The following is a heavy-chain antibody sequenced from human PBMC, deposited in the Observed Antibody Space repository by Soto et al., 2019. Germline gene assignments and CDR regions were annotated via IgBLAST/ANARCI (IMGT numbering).Heavy chain of an antibody. CDR3: ARYFFQSEGSYYYYYMDV. D-gene: IGHD3-3*01. J-gene: IGHJ6*03. Sequence: GASVKVSCKASGGTFSSYAISWVRQAPGQGLEWMGGIIPIFGTANYAQKFQGRVTITADTSTSTAYMELRSLRSDDTAVYYCARYFFQSEGSYYYYYMDVWGKGTTVTVSS. V-gene: IGHV1-69*06. CDR1: GGTFSSYA. CDR2: IIPIFGTA.